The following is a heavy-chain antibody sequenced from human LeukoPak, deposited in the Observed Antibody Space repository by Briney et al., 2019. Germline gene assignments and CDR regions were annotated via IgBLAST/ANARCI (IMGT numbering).Heavy chain of an antibody. J-gene: IGHJ4*02. CDR2: IYYSEST. CDR1: GGSISTYY. Sequence: PSETLSLTCTVSGGSISTYYWSWIRQPPGKGLEWIGHIYYSESTNYNPSLKSRVTISVDTSKNQFSLKLSSVTAADTAVDYCARVKGYSYGLYYFDYWGQGTLVTVSS. D-gene: IGHD5-18*01. CDR3: ARVKGYSYGLYYFDY. V-gene: IGHV4-59*01.